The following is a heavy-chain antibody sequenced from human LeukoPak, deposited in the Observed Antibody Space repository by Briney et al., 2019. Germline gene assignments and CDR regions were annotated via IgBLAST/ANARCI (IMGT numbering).Heavy chain of an antibody. CDR2: IIPIFGTA. J-gene: IGHJ5*02. D-gene: IGHD3-3*01. CDR1: GGTFSSYA. CDR3: AHVLEWLLSAFDP. Sequence: GASVKVSCTASGGTFSSYAISWVRQAPGQGLEWMGGIIPIFGTANYAQKFQGRVTITADESTSTAYMELSSLRSEDTAVYYCAHVLEWLLSAFDPWGQGTLVTVSS. V-gene: IGHV1-69*13.